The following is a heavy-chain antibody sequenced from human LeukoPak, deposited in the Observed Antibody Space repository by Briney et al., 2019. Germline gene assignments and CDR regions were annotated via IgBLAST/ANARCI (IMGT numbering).Heavy chain of an antibody. Sequence: SETLSLTCAVPGGCISSSNWWSWVRQPPGKGLEWIGEIYHSGSTNYNPSLKSRVTISVDKSKNQFSLKLSSVTAADTAVYYCASATSLYYYGMDVWGQGTTVTVSS. CDR1: GGCISSSNW. CDR2: IYHSGST. J-gene: IGHJ6*02. CDR3: ASATSLYYYGMDV. V-gene: IGHV4-4*02.